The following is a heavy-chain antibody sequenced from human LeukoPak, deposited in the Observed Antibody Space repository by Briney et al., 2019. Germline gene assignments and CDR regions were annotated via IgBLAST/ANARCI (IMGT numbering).Heavy chain of an antibody. Sequence: ASVKVSCKASGYTFTDYYIHWVRQAPGQGLEWVAWINPTSGGTNYAQKLQDRVTVTRDTSISTVYMELSRLTSDDTAVYYCAREFRTTTWSFDAFDLWGQGTMVTVSS. V-gene: IGHV1-2*02. CDR3: AREFRTTTWSFDAFDL. J-gene: IGHJ3*01. CDR2: INPTSGGT. D-gene: IGHD1/OR15-1a*01. CDR1: GYTFTDYY.